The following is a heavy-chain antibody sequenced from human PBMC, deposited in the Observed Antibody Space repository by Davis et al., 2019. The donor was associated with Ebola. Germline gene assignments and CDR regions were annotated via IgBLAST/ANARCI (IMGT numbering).Heavy chain of an antibody. V-gene: IGHV4-59*08. Sequence: MPSETLSLTCTVSGGPITSYYWSWIRQPPGKGLEWIGYIYYSGSTNYNPSLKGRVSISADTSKNQFSLKLSSMTAADTAVYYCARQHTSGHMMLFDYWGQGTLVTVSS. CDR2: IYYSGST. D-gene: IGHD6-19*01. J-gene: IGHJ4*02. CDR1: GGPITSYY. CDR3: ARQHTSGHMMLFDY.